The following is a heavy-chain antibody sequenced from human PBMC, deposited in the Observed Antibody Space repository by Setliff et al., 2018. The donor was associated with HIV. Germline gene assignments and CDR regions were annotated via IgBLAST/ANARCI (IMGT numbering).Heavy chain of an antibody. CDR2: IYHSGST. D-gene: IGHD3-10*01. CDR1: GYSISSGYY. Sequence: KSSETLSLTCTVSGYSISSGYYWGWIRQPPGKGLEWIGSIYHSGSTYYNPSLKSRVTISVDTSKNQFSLKLSSVTAADTAVYYCARDPYGITTRDWYFGLWGRGTLVTVSS. V-gene: IGHV4-38-2*02. J-gene: IGHJ2*01. CDR3: ARDPYGITTRDWYFGL.